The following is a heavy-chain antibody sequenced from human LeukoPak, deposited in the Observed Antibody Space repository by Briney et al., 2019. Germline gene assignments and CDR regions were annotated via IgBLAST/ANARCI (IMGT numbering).Heavy chain of an antibody. D-gene: IGHD3-16*01. J-gene: IGHJ6*02. V-gene: IGHV3-23*01. CDR1: GFTFSNYA. CDR3: AKGLWGAYYYGMDV. Sequence: GGSLRLSCAASGFTFSNYAMSWVRQAPGKGLEWVSVISGSGATTDYADSVVGRFTISRDNSKKTLYLQLDSLRAEDTAVYFCAKGLWGAYYYGMDVWGQGTTVTVSS. CDR2: ISGSGATT.